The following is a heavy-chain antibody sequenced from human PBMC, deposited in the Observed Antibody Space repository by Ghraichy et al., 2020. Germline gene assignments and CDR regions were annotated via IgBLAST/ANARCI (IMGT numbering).Heavy chain of an antibody. D-gene: IGHD7-27*01. Sequence: SQTLSLTCAVYGGSFSGYHWNWIRQPPGKGLEWIGEMNQSGSTNYNPSLKSRVTISIDTSKNQFSLKLNSVTAADTAVYYCARQRGTGEGADYDYWGQGTLVTVSS. CDR1: GGSFSGYH. CDR2: MNQSGST. CDR3: ARQRGTGEGADYDY. V-gene: IGHV4-34*01. J-gene: IGHJ4*02.